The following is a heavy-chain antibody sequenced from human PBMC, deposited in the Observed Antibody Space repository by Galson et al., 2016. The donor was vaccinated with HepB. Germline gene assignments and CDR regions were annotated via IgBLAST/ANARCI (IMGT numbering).Heavy chain of an antibody. J-gene: IGHJ6*02. CDR2: IIPVFGTA. Sequence: SCKASGGSFRSFGLSWVRQAPGQGLEWMGGIIPVFGTATYAQKFQGRVTINADESTSTAYMELSSLRSEDTAMYSCASPQDYDLLTGYWYSYGLDVWGQGSPVTVSS. V-gene: IGHV1-69*01. CDR3: ASPQDYDLLTGYWYSYGLDV. D-gene: IGHD3-9*01. CDR1: GGSFRSFG.